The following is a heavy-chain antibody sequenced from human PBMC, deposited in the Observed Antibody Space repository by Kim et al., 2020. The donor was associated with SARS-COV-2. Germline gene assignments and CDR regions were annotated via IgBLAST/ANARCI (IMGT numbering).Heavy chain of an antibody. V-gene: IGHV3-7*03. CDR2: IKPDGSEK. J-gene: IGHJ6*02. CDR3: RGARLLYGLDV. Sequence: GGSLRLSCAASGFIFNNYWMNWVRQAPGKGLEWVANIKPDGSEKYYVDSVKGRFTVSRDNAKNSLYLQMNSLRAEDTAVYYCRGARLLYGLDVWGQWTTVTVSS. CDR1: GFIFNNYW. D-gene: IGHD4-17*01.